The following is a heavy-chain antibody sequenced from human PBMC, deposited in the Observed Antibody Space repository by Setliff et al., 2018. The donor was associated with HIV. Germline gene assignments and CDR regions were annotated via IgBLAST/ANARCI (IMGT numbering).Heavy chain of an antibody. CDR2: ISSSGSYI. CDR1: GFTFISST. D-gene: IGHD1-1*01. Sequence: PGGSLRLSCAASGFTFISSTMNWVRQAPGKGLEWVASISSSGSYIHYADSLKGRFTISRDNAKNTLYLQMNSLRAEDTAVYYCTRAAGWNSVRTTHIDNWGQGTQVTVSS. CDR3: TRAAGWNSVRTTHIDN. J-gene: IGHJ4*02. V-gene: IGHV3-21*01.